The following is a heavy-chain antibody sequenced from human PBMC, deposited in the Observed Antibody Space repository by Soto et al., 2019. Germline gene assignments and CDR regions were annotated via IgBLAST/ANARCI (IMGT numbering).Heavy chain of an antibody. V-gene: IGHV4-34*01. J-gene: IGHJ4*02. Sequence: SETLSLTCAVYGGSFSGYYWSWIRQPPGKGLEWIGEINHSGSTNYNPSLKSRVTISVDTSKNQFSLKLSSVTAADTAVYYCARGRGVLLWFEKTGYYFDYWGQGTLVTVSS. CDR2: INHSGST. CDR3: ARGRGVLLWFEKTGYYFDY. CDR1: GGSFSGYY. D-gene: IGHD3-10*01.